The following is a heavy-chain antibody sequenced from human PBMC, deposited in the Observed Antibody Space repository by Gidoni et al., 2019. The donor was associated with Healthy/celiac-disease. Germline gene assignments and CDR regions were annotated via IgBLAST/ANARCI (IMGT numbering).Heavy chain of an antibody. CDR3: TTWTVEMATVPRPHLYY. V-gene: IGHV3-73*02. J-gene: IGHJ4*02. CDR1: GFTFRGSA. Sequence: EVQLVESGGGLVQPGGSLKLSFAASGFTFRGSAMHWVRQASGKGLEWVGRIRSKANSYATAYAASVKGRFTISRDDSKNTAYLQMNSLKTEDTAVYYCTTWTVEMATVPRPHLYYWGQGTLVTVSS. D-gene: IGHD4-4*01. CDR2: IRSKANSYAT.